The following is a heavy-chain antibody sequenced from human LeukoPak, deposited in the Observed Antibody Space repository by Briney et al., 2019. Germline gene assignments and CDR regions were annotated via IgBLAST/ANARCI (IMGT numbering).Heavy chain of an antibody. CDR2: IKSKTDGGTT. D-gene: IGHD6-13*01. Sequence: GGSLRLSCAASGFTFSNVWMNWVRQAPGKGPEWVGRIKSKTDGGTTDYAGPVKGRFTISRDDSKNTLYLQLNSLRTGDTAVYYCSTGSPASGGLFDYWGQGTLVTVSS. J-gene: IGHJ4*02. CDR3: STGSPASGGLFDY. CDR1: GFTFSNVW. V-gene: IGHV3-15*01.